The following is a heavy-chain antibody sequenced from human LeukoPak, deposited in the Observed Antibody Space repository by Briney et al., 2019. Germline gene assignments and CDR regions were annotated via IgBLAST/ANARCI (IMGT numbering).Heavy chain of an antibody. Sequence: ASVKVSCKASGCTFTSYGISWVRQAPGQGLEWMGWISAYNGNTNYAQKLQGRVTMTTDTSTSTAYMELRSLRSDDTAVYYCARVTIQLWYNDYWGQGTLVTVSS. CDR2: ISAYNGNT. CDR1: GCTFTSYG. D-gene: IGHD5-18*01. CDR3: ARVTIQLWYNDY. J-gene: IGHJ4*02. V-gene: IGHV1-18*01.